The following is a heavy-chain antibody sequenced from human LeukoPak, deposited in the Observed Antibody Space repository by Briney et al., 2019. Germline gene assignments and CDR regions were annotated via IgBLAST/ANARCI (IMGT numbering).Heavy chain of an antibody. CDR1: GFTFSSYS. CDR3: ARGPHSIFGVLTYYFDY. D-gene: IGHD3-3*01. Sequence: GGSLRLSCAASGFTFSSYSMNWVRQAPGKGLEWVSYISSSSSTIYYADSVKGRFTISRDNAKNSLYLQMNSLRAEDTAVYYCARGPHSIFGVLTYYFDYWGQGTLVTVSS. CDR2: ISSSSSTI. V-gene: IGHV3-48*01. J-gene: IGHJ4*02.